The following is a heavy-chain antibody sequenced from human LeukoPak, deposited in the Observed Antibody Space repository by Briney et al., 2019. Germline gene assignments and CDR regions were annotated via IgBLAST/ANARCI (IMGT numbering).Heavy chain of an antibody. CDR2: IIPIFGIA. CDR1: GGTFISYA. V-gene: IGHV1-69*04. Sequence: KXPSKAXGGTFISYAISWGRRAPGEGVVGMGRIIPIFGIANYSQKFQGRVTITAHKSTSTAYMELSSLRSEDTAVYYCATPYYYGSSGLSYWGQGTLVTVSS. J-gene: IGHJ4*02. CDR3: ATPYYYGSSGLSY. D-gene: IGHD3-22*01.